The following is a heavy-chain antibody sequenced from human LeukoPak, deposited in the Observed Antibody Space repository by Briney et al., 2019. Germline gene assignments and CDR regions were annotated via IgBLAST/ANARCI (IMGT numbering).Heavy chain of an antibody. J-gene: IGHJ4*02. CDR1: GGSISSFY. CDR3: ARGGSHYDY. V-gene: IGHV4-59*01. CDR2: IYYSGST. Sequence: PSETLSLTCTVSGGSISSFYWSWIRQPPGKGLEWIGYIYYSGSTNYNPSLKSRVTISVDTSKNQFSLKLTSVTAADTAIYYCARGGSHYDYWGQGTLVTVSS. D-gene: IGHD1-26*01.